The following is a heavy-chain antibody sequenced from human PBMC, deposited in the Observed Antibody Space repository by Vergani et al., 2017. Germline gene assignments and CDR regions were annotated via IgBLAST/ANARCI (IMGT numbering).Heavy chain of an antibody. Sequence: EVQLLQSGGGVIQPGGSVRLSCAASGFTFSACPMTWFRQAPGKGLEWVSAISARYPSTYYADSVKGRFTISRDNSKNMLYLQMNSLRAEDTAVYYCARLSYDTTPYLQGGYDCWGQGTVVSVSS. CDR2: ISARYPST. CDR3: ARLSYDTTPYLQGGYDC. J-gene: IGHJ4*02. D-gene: IGHD3-22*01. V-gene: IGHV3-23*01. CDR1: GFTFSACP.